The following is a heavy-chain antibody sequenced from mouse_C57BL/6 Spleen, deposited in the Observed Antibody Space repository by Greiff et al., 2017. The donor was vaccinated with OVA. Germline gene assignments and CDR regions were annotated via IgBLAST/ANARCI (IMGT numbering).Heavy chain of an antibody. J-gene: IGHJ4*01. CDR1: GFTFSDYG. CDR2: ISSGSSTI. V-gene: IGHV5-17*01. D-gene: IGHD1-1*01. Sequence: DVQLVESGGGLVKPGGSLKLSCAASGFTFSDYGMHWVRQAPEKGLEWVAYISSGSSTIYYADTVQGRFTISRDNAKNTLFLQMTSLRSEDTAMYYCARGPSVDARDDWSQGTSVTVSS. CDR3: ARGPSVDARDD.